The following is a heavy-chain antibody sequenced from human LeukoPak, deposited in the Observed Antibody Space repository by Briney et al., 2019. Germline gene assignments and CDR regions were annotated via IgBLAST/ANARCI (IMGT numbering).Heavy chain of an antibody. Sequence: GGSLRLSCAASGFTFTGHNMNWVRQAPGKGLEWVANIKQDGSEKYYVDSVKGRFTISRDNAKNSLYLQMNSLRAEDTAVYYCARGVDGDYVDYWGQGTLVTVSS. J-gene: IGHJ4*02. D-gene: IGHD4-17*01. V-gene: IGHV3-7*01. CDR2: IKQDGSEK. CDR1: GFTFTGHN. CDR3: ARGVDGDYVDY.